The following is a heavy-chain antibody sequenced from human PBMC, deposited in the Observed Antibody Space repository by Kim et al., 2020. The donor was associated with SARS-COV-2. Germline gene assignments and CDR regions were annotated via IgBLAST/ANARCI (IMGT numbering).Heavy chain of an antibody. Sequence: SETLSLTCTVSGGSISSYYWSWIRQPPGKGLEWIGYIYYSGSTNYNPSLKSRVTISVDTSKNQFSLKLSSVTAADTAVYYCARGRITMVRGELFWFDPWGQGTLVTVSS. CDR3: ARGRITMVRGELFWFDP. CDR2: IYYSGST. CDR1: GGSISSYY. D-gene: IGHD3-10*01. V-gene: IGHV4-59*13. J-gene: IGHJ5*02.